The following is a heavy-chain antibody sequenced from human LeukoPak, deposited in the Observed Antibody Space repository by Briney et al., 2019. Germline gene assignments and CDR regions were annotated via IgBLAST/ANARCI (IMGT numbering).Heavy chain of an antibody. CDR2: IYSSGGT. Sequence: PPETLSLTCTLSGGSISSYYWSWTRPPPGRGLEWIGYIYSSGGTNYNPSLKHRVTRSVDTSKNQFSLKLSSETAADTAVYYCARRCNYFDSSCYYVWFDPWGQGTLVTVSS. CDR1: GGSISSYY. CDR3: ARRCNYFDSSCYYVWFDP. D-gene: IGHD3-22*01. V-gene: IGHV4-59*01. J-gene: IGHJ5*02.